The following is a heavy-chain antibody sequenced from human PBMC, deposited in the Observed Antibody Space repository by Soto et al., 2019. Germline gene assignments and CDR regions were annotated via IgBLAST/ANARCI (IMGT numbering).Heavy chain of an antibody. D-gene: IGHD3-22*01. J-gene: IGHJ5*01. V-gene: IGHV3-30*03. CDR2: VSNDGIRK. CDR3: ARWGGGSMYDNSGKYDS. Sequence: QVQLVESGGGVVQPGRSLRLTCAASGFIFSGSGMHWVRQAPGKGLEWVALVSNDGIRKYYGDSVKGRFTISRDNAENTLDLQMNSLRAEDTAVYYCARWGGGSMYDNSGKYDSWGQGTLVTVSS. CDR1: GFIFSGSG.